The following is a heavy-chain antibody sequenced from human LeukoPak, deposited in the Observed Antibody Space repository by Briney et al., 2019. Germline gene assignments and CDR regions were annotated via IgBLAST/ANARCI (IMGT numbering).Heavy chain of an antibody. D-gene: IGHD2-2*01. CDR2: ISSSSSYI. CDR1: GFTFSSYW. J-gene: IGHJ6*02. CDR3: AGDIVVVPAAMNYYYYYGMDV. V-gene: IGHV3-21*01. Sequence: GGSLRLSCAASGFTFSSYWMSWVRQAPGKGLEWVSSISSSSSYIYYADSVKGRFTISRDNAKNSLYLQMNSLRAEDTAVYYCAGDIVVVPAAMNYYYYYGMDVWGQGTTVTVSS.